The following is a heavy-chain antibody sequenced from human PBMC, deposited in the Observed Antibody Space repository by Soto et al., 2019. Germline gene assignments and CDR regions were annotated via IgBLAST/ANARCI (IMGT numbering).Heavy chain of an antibody. V-gene: IGHV3-21*01. Sequence: GGSLRLSCAASGFTFSSYSMNWVRQAPGKGLEWVSSISSSSSYIYYADSVKGRFTISRDNAKNSLYLQMNSLRAEDTAVYYCATADDYVWGSYRYTPYYFDYWGQGTLVTVSS. D-gene: IGHD3-16*02. CDR2: ISSSSSYI. CDR3: ATADDYVWGSYRYTPYYFDY. CDR1: GFTFSSYS. J-gene: IGHJ4*02.